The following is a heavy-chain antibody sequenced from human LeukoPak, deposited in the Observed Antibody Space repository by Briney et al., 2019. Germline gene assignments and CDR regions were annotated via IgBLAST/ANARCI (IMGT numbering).Heavy chain of an antibody. J-gene: IGHJ4*02. CDR2: INHGGGT. CDR1: GGSFSDYF. Sequence: SETLSLTCAVYGGSFSDYFWNWIRQPPGKGLVWIGEINHGGGTRYNPSLKSRATISVDTSKKQFSLNLTSVTAADTAVYYCAKDYLGGYSYGSPFDFWGQGTLVTVSS. CDR3: AKDYLGGYSYGSPFDF. V-gene: IGHV4-34*01. D-gene: IGHD5-18*01.